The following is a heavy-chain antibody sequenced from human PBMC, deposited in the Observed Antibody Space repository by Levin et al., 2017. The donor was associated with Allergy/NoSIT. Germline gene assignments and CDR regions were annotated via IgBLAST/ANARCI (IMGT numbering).Heavy chain of an antibody. CDR3: ARQCYDILTGYYNFDY. CDR1: GGSISSSISY. Sequence: PSETLSLTCTVSGGSISSSISYWGWIRQAPGKGLEWIGSIYNSGSTYYNPSLKSRVTTSVATSKNQFSRKLSSVTAADTAVYYCARQCYDILTGYYNFDYWGQGTLVTVSS. J-gene: IGHJ4*02. D-gene: IGHD3-9*01. V-gene: IGHV4-39*01. CDR2: IYNSGST.